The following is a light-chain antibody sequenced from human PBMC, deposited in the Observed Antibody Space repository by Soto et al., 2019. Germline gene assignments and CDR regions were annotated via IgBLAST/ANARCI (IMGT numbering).Light chain of an antibody. CDR2: DAS. J-gene: IGKJ4*01. Sequence: EIVLTQSPATLSLSPGERATLSCRASQSVGSYLVWYQQKPGQAPRLLIYDASNRATGIPARFSGSGSRTDFTLTISSLETEDFAVYYCQQRTNWPLTFGGGTKVEIK. CDR3: QQRTNWPLT. CDR1: QSVGSY. V-gene: IGKV3-11*01.